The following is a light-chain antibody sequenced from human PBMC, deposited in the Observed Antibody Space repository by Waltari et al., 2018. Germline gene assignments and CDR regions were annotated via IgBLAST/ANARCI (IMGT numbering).Light chain of an antibody. CDR2: EVS. V-gene: IGLV2-14*01. CDR1: SSDVGGYNY. CDR3: SSYTRSSTLGVV. Sequence: QSALTQPASVSGSPGQSITISCTGTSSDVGGYNYVSWYQQHPGKAPKLMIYEVSKRPSGVSNRFSGSKSGNTASLTISGLQAEDEADYYCSSYTRSSTLGVVFGGGTKLTVL. J-gene: IGLJ2*01.